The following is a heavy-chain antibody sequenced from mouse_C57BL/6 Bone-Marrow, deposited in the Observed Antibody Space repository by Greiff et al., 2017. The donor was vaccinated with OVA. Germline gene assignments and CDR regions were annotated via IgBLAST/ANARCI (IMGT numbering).Heavy chain of an antibody. CDR1: GYAFTNYL. Sequence: QVHVKQSGAELVRPGTSVKVSCKASGYAFTNYLIEWVKQRPGQGLEWIGVINPGSGGTNYNEKFKGKATLTADKSSSTAYMQLSSLTSEDSAVYFCARVVITTVVADYWGQGTTLTVSS. CDR2: INPGSGGT. D-gene: IGHD1-1*01. V-gene: IGHV1-54*01. J-gene: IGHJ2*01. CDR3: ARVVITTVVADY.